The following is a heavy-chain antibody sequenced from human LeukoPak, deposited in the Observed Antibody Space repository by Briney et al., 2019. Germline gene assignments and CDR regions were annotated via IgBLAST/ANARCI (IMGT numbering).Heavy chain of an antibody. Sequence: PGGSLRLSCAASGFTFSDYYMSWIRQAPGKGLEWVSYISSSGSTIYHADSVKGRFTISRDNAKNSLYLQMNCLRAEDTAVYYCARASHRYCSSTSCYGQVNWFDPWGQGTLVTVSS. J-gene: IGHJ5*02. D-gene: IGHD2-2*01. CDR2: ISSSGSTI. V-gene: IGHV3-11*01. CDR1: GFTFSDYY. CDR3: ARASHRYCSSTSCYGQVNWFDP.